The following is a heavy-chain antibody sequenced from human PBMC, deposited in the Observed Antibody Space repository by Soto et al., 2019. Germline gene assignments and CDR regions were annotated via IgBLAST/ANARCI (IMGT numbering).Heavy chain of an antibody. D-gene: IGHD2-21*02. J-gene: IGHJ4*02. CDR3: AKGGDYDLDFDS. CDR2: ISGAGDSP. CDR1: GFNFRSTA. Sequence: GGSLRLSCAASGFNFRSTAMSWVRQPPGKGLEWVSAISGAGDSPFYADSVKGRFTISRDNSKNMLYLYINSLRAEDTAMYYCAKGGDYDLDFDSWGQGTPVNVS. V-gene: IGHV3-23*01.